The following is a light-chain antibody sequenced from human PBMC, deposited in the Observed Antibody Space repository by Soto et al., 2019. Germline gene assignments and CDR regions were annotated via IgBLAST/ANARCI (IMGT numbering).Light chain of an antibody. Sequence: AIGITQSPSSFSASTGDRVTIACRTSQGIRSYLAWYQQKPGKAPKLLIYDASTLHAGVPSRFRGSGSGTDFTLTISCLQSEDVETYYCQQYYSYPQTFGQGTKVDIK. CDR1: QGIRSY. CDR2: DAS. CDR3: QQYYSYPQT. V-gene: IGKV1-8*01. J-gene: IGKJ1*01.